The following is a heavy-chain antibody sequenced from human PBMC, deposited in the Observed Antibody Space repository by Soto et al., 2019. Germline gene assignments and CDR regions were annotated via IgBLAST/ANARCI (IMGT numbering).Heavy chain of an antibody. D-gene: IGHD2-15*01. J-gene: IGHJ6*02. CDR2: IYSGGST. Sequence: GGSLRLSCAASGFTVISNYMSWVRQAPGKGLEWVSVIYSGGSTYYADSVKGRFTISRDNSKNTLYLQMNSLRAEDTAVYYCARDHCSGGSCYQNYYYGMDVWGQGTTVTVSS. CDR3: ARDHCSGGSCYQNYYYGMDV. CDR1: GFTVISNY. V-gene: IGHV3-53*01.